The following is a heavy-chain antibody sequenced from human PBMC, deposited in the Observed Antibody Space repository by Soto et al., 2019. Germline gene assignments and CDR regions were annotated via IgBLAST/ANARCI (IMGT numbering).Heavy chain of an antibody. D-gene: IGHD7-27*01. CDR3: AKAWGIYS. J-gene: IGHJ4*02. CDR2: ISGSGSST. Sequence: EVQLLESGGGLVEPGGSRRLSCAASGFTFSSYTMSWVRQAPGKGLEWVSTISGSGSSTYSADSVKGRFTISRDNSKNALYPRMNSLRVEDTAIYYCAKAWGIYSWGQGTLVTVSS. CDR1: GFTFSSYT. V-gene: IGHV3-23*01.